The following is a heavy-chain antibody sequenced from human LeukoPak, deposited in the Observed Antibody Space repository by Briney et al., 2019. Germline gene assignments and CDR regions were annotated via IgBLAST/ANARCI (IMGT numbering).Heavy chain of an antibody. CDR1: GYTFTSYD. D-gene: IGHD6-13*01. J-gene: IGHJ3*02. CDR2: MNLNSGNT. CDR3: AGTTHSSSWSGVFGDAFDI. Sequence: ASVKVSCKASGYTFTSYDINWVRQATGQGLELMGWMNLNSGNTGYAQKFQGRVTMTRNTSISTAYMELSSLRSEDTAVYYCAGTTHSSSWSGVFGDAFDIWGQGTMVTVSS. V-gene: IGHV1-8*01.